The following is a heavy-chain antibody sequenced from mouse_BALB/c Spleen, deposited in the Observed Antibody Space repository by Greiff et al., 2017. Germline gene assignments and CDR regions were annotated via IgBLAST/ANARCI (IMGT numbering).Heavy chain of an antibody. CDR1: GYTFTNYW. CDR2: IYPGGGYT. J-gene: IGHJ3*01. Sequence: QVQLQQSGAELVRPGTSVKISCKASGYTFTNYWLGWVKQRPGHGLEWIGDIYPGGGYTNYNEKFKGKATLTADTSSSTAYMQLSSLTSEDSAVYFCARSYYDGAWFAYWGQGTLVTVSA. V-gene: IGHV1-63*02. CDR3: ARSYYDGAWFAY. D-gene: IGHD1-1*01.